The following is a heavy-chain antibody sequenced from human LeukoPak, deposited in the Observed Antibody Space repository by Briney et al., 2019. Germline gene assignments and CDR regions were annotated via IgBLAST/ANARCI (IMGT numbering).Heavy chain of an antibody. D-gene: IGHD3-22*01. CDR3: ARANYYYDSSGYYYNDAFDI. Sequence: SETLSLTCTVSGGSISSYYWSWIRQPPGKGLEWIGYIYYSGSTNYNPSLESRVTISVDTSKNQFSLKLSSVTAADTAVYYCARANYYYDSSGYYYNDAFDIWGQGTMVTVSS. CDR2: IYYSGST. CDR1: GGSISSYY. J-gene: IGHJ3*02. V-gene: IGHV4-59*01.